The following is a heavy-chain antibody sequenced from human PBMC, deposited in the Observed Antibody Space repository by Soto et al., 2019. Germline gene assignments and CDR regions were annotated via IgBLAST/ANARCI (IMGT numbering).Heavy chain of an antibody. J-gene: IGHJ3*01. V-gene: IGHV3-30-3*01. CDR1: GLTLSRYA. CDR3: ARASYSTGWYYAFDV. D-gene: IGHD6-13*01. Sequence: LRLSCAASGLTLSRYAMHWVRQAPGKGLQWVAVISFDGSNQDYADSVKGRFTISKDISKNTLSLQMNSLISEDTAVYFCARASYSTGWYYAFDVWGQGTVVTVSS. CDR2: ISFDGSNQ.